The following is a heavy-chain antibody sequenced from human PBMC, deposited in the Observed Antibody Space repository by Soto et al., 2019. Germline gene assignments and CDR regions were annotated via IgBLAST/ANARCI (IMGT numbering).Heavy chain of an antibody. CDR2: FIPIFGTA. CDR3: ARAPLTTKYYYYYYGMDV. CDR1: GGTFSSYA. Sequence: QVQLVQSGAEVKKPGSSVKVSCKASGGTFSSYAISWVRQAPGQGLEWMGGFIPIFGTANYAQKFQGRVTITADDSKSTADVELSSLRSEDTAVYYCARAPLTTKYYYYYYGMDVWGQGTTVTVSS. J-gene: IGHJ6*02. V-gene: IGHV1-69*01. D-gene: IGHD4-17*01.